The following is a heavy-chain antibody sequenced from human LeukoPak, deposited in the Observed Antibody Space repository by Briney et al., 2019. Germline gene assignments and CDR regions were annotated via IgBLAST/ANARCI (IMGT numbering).Heavy chain of an antibody. Sequence: GGSLRLSCAASGXTXXNYGXXXXXXAPGKGLEWVSAITGSGDXAYYADSVHGRFTMSRDNSKSTLYLQMSSLRVEDTAVYYCAKESRGSSPEFWGQGTLVTVSS. D-gene: IGHD1-26*01. CDR3: AKESRGSSPEF. CDR1: GXTXXNYG. J-gene: IGHJ1*01. CDR2: ITGSGDXA. V-gene: IGHV3-23*01.